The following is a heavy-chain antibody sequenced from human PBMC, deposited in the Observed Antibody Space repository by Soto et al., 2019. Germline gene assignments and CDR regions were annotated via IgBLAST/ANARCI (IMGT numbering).Heavy chain of an antibody. J-gene: IGHJ3*02. D-gene: IGHD1-26*01. Sequence: EVQLVESGGGLVKPGGSLRLSCAASGFTFNNAWMSWVRQAPGKGLEWVGRIISKTDGGTTDYAAPVKGRFTISRDDSKNTLYLQMSSLKTEDTAVYYCTTDLRWEGPLLIDAFDIWGQGTMVTVSS. CDR1: GFTFNNAW. CDR2: IISKTDGGTT. CDR3: TTDLRWEGPLLIDAFDI. V-gene: IGHV3-15*01.